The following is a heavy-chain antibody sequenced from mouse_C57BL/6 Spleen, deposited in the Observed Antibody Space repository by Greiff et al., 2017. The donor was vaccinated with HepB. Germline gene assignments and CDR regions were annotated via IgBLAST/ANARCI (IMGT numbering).Heavy chain of an antibody. CDR3: ARDSSGHYDFDY. V-gene: IGHV1-80*01. CDR1: GYAFSSYW. CDR2: IDPGDGDT. J-gene: IGHJ2*01. Sequence: QVQLQQSGAELVKPGASVKISCKASGYAFSSYWMNWVKQRPGKGLEWIGKIDPGDGDTNYNGKFKGKATLTADKSSSTAYMQLSSLTSEDSAVYFCARDSSGHYDFDYWGQGTTLTVSS. D-gene: IGHD3-2*02.